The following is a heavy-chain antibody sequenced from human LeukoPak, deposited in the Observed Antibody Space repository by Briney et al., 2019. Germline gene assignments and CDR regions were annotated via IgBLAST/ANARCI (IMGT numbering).Heavy chain of an antibody. V-gene: IGHV1-3*01. D-gene: IGHD3-10*01. CDR2: INAGNGNT. CDR1: GYTFTSYA. J-gene: IGHJ4*02. CDR3: ARGGADLWFGEFL. Sequence: GASVKVSCKASGYTFTSYAMHWVRQAPGQRLEWMGWINAGNGNTKYSQKFQGRVTITRDTSASTVYMELSSLRSEDTAVYYCARGGADLWFGEFLWGQGTLVTVSS.